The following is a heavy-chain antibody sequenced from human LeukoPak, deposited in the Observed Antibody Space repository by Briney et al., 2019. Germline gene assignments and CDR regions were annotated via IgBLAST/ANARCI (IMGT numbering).Heavy chain of an antibody. CDR3: AKDYVEMATIRAPDY. V-gene: IGHV3-30*02. CDR2: IRYDGSNK. D-gene: IGHD5-24*01. Sequence: PGGSLRLSCAASGFTFSSYGMHWVRQAPGKGLGWVAFIRYDGSNKYYADSVKGRFTISRDNSKNTLYLQMNSLRAEDTAVYYCAKDYVEMATIRAPDYWGQGTLVTVSS. CDR1: GFTFSSYG. J-gene: IGHJ4*02.